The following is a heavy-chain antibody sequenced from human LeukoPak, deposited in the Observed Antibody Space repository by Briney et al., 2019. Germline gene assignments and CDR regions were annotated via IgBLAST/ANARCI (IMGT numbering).Heavy chain of an antibody. CDR1: GFTFSSYA. Sequence: GSLRLSCAASGFTFSSYAMSWVRQAPGKGLEWVSAISGSGGSTYYADSVKGRFTISRDNSKNTLYLQMNSLRAEDTAVYYCAKDLSYKYCSSTSCYILDYWGQGTLVTVSS. J-gene: IGHJ4*02. D-gene: IGHD2-2*01. V-gene: IGHV3-23*01. CDR2: ISGSGGST. CDR3: AKDLSYKYCSSTSCYILDY.